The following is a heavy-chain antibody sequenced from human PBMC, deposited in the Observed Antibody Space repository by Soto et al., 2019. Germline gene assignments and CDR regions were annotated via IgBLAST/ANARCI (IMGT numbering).Heavy chain of an antibody. V-gene: IGHV1-2*02. Sequence: GASVKVSCKASGYTFTGYYMHWVRQAPGQGLEWMGWINPNSGGTNYAQKFQGRVTMTRDTSISTAYMELSRLRSDDTAVYYCARPGVMRRDGYNLGYCGQGTLVTVYS. CDR2: INPNSGGT. J-gene: IGHJ4*02. CDR1: GYTFTGYY. D-gene: IGHD3-16*01. CDR3: ARPGVMRRDGYNLGY.